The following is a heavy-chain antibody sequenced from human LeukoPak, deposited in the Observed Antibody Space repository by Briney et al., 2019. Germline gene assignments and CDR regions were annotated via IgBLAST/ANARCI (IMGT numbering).Heavy chain of an antibody. CDR2: IIPILGIA. V-gene: IGHV1-69*04. Sequence: ASVKVSCKASGGTFSSYAISWVRQAPGQGLEWIGRIIPILGIANYAQKFQGRVTITADKSTSTAYMELSSLRSEDTAVYYCARESHYYDVYYYYGMDVWGQGTTVTVSS. CDR3: ARESHYYDVYYYYGMDV. CDR1: GGTFSSYA. D-gene: IGHD3-22*01. J-gene: IGHJ6*02.